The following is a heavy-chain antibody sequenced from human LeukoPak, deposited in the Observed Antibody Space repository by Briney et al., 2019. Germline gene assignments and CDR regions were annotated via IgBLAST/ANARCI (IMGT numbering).Heavy chain of an antibody. CDR1: GFTFSSYS. V-gene: IGHV3-21*01. CDR3: ASSSWLYAFDI. J-gene: IGHJ3*02. Sequence: GGSLRLSCAASGFTFSSYSMNWVRQAPGKGLEWVSSISSSSSYIYYADSVKGRFTISRDNAKNSLYLQMNSLRAEDTAVYYCASSSWLYAFDIWDQGTMVTVSS. CDR2: ISSSSSYI. D-gene: IGHD6-13*01.